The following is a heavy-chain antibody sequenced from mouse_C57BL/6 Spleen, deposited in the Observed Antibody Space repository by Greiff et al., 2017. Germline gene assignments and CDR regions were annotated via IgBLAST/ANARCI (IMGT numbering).Heavy chain of an antibody. CDR1: GYTFTSYW. V-gene: IGHV1-72*01. J-gene: IGHJ2*01. D-gene: IGHD2-2*01. CDR3: VREWLRLGYYFDY. Sequence: QVQLQQPGAELVKPGASVKLSCKASGYTFTSYWMHWVKQRPGRGLEWIGRIDPNSGGTKYNEKFKSKATLHVDKPSSTAYMPLSSLTSEDSAVDYCVREWLRLGYYFDYWGQGTTLTVSA. CDR2: IDPNSGGT.